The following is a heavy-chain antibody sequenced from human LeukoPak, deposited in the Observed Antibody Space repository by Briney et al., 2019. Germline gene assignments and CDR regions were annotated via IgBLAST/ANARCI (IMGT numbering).Heavy chain of an antibody. V-gene: IGHV1-24*01. CDR2: FDPEDAET. Sequence: GASVKVSCKVSGYTLTELSMHWVRQGPGKGLEWMGGFDPEDAETIYAQKFQGRVTMTEDTSTDTAYMELTSLRSEDTAVYYCARDGVRARSAPSRNFDYWGQGTLVTVSS. CDR3: ARDGVRARSAPSRNFDY. D-gene: IGHD2-15*01. J-gene: IGHJ4*02. CDR1: GYTLTELS.